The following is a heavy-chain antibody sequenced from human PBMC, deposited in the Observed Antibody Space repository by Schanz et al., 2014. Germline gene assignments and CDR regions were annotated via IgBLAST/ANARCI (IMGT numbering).Heavy chain of an antibody. D-gene: IGHD3-10*01. V-gene: IGHV4-61*02. J-gene: IGHJ5*01. CDR3: ARDMVENWFDS. Sequence: QVQLQESGPGLVKPSQTLSLTCTVSGDSISSGSYYWSWIRQPAGKGLEWIGRIYSTGSTNYNPSLKSRVTFSKATSKNQFSLKLPSVTAADTAVYYCARDMVENWFDSWGQGTLVTVSS. CDR2: IYSTGST. CDR1: GDSISSGSYY.